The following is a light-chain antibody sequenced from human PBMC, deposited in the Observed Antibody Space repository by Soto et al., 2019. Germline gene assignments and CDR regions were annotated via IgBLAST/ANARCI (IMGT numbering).Light chain of an antibody. V-gene: IGKV3-15*01. CDR1: QSVGSD. Sequence: ERMMRQSPGTLSASPGQRATLSCRASQSVGSDLAWYQQKPGQAPRLLIYAVSTRATGIPARFSGSGSGTEFTLTISSLQSEDFAVYYCQQYNKWPLTFGQGTKVEIK. CDR2: AVS. J-gene: IGKJ1*01. CDR3: QQYNKWPLT.